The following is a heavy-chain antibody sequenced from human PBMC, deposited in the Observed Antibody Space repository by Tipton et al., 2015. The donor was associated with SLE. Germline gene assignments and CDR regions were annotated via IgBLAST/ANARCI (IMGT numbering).Heavy chain of an antibody. V-gene: IGHV3-30*18. CDR1: GFTFSSYG. CDR2: ISYDGSNK. CDR3: VKGVQPYYYYYMDV. D-gene: IGHD6-13*01. J-gene: IGHJ6*03. Sequence: SLRLSCAASGFTFSSYGMHWVRQAPGKGLEWVAVISYDGSNKYYADSVKGRFTISRDNSKNTLYLQMSSLRAEDTAVYYCVKGVQPYYYYYMDVWGKGTTVTVSS.